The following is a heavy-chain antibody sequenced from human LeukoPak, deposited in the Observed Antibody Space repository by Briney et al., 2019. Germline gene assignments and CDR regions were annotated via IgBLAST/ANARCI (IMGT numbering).Heavy chain of an antibody. D-gene: IGHD6-19*01. CDR3: AHRPAAVADPYYYYYGMDV. Sequence: SGPTLVNPTQTLTLTCTFSGFSLSTSGVGVGWIRQPPGKAREWLALIYWNDDKRYSPSLKSRLTITKDTSKNQVVLTMTNMDPVDTATYYCAHRPAAVADPYYYYYGMDVWGQGTTVTVSS. CDR2: IYWNDDK. CDR1: GFSLSTSGVG. J-gene: IGHJ6*02. V-gene: IGHV2-5*01.